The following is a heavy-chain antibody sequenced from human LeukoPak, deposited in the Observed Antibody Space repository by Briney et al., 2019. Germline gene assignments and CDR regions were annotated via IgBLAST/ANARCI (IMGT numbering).Heavy chain of an antibody. Sequence: ASVKVSCKASGYTFTSYYMHWVRQAPGQGLEWMGIINPSGGSTSYVQKFQGRVTMTRDMSTSTVYMELSSLRSEDTAVYYCARDPARGPDSSGWPAFDYWGQGTLVTVSS. D-gene: IGHD6-19*01. J-gene: IGHJ4*02. V-gene: IGHV1-46*01. CDR3: ARDPARGPDSSGWPAFDY. CDR1: GYTFTSYY. CDR2: INPSGGST.